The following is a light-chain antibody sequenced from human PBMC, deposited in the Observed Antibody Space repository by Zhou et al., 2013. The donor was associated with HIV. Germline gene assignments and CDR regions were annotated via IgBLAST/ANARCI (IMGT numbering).Light chain of an antibody. J-gene: IGKJ1*01. CDR2: KAS. V-gene: IGKV1-5*03. CDR3: QQYNSYPWT. Sequence: DIQMTQSPSTLSASLGDRVTITCRASQSIYIWLAWYQQKPGKAPNLLIYKASSLQSGVPSRFSGSGSGTEFTLTISSLQPDDFASYYCQQYNSYPWTFGQGTKVGVK. CDR1: QSIYIW.